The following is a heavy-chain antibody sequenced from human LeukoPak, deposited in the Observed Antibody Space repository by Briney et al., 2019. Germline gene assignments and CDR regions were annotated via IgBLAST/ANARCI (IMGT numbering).Heavy chain of an antibody. CDR3: ARDRYAGPFDY. J-gene: IGHJ4*02. Sequence: PGGSLRLSCAASGFTFSSYWMHWVRQAPGKGLVWVSRINSDGSSTGYADSVKGRFTISRDNAKNTLYLQMNSLRAEDTAVYYFARDRYAGPFDYWGQGTLVTVSS. D-gene: IGHD5-12*01. CDR2: INSDGSST. CDR1: GFTFSSYW. V-gene: IGHV3-74*01.